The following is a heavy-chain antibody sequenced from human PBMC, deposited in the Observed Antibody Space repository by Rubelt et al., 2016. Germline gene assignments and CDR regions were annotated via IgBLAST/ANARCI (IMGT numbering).Heavy chain of an antibody. CDR1: GFTFSSYS. V-gene: IGHV3-23*04. J-gene: IGHJ3*01. CDR2: ISNSGDAI. Sequence: EVQLVESGGGVVQPGGSLRLSCAASGFTFSSYSMAWVRQAPGKGLQWVSSISNSGDAIHYSDSVKGRFTISRDNSKTRLYLEMNGLRAEDTAVYYCVKEKAPFDVFDFWGQGTTVTVS. CDR3: VKEKAPFDVFDF.